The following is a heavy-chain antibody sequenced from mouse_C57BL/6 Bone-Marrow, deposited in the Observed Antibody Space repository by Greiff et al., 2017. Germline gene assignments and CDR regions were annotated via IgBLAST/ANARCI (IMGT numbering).Heavy chain of an antibody. D-gene: IGHD1-1*01. CDR2: IWSGGST. Sequence: QVQLQQSGPGLVQPSQRLSITCTVSGFSLTSYGVHWVRQSPGKGLEWLGVIWSGGSTDYNAAFLSRLSISKDNSKSKVFFKMNSLQADDTAIYYCARNYYYCYYYAMDYWGQGTSVTVSS. CDR1: GFSLTSYG. V-gene: IGHV2-2*01. J-gene: IGHJ4*01. CDR3: ARNYYYCYYYAMDY.